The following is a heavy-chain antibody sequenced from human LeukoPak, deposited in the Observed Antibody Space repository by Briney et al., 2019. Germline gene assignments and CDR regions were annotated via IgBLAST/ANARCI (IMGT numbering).Heavy chain of an antibody. J-gene: IGHJ5*02. CDR3: AREGNYYGSGSTINRFDP. D-gene: IGHD3-10*01. CDR1: GYTFTGYY. V-gene: IGHV1-2*02. Sequence: GASVKVSCKASGYTFTGYYMHWVRQAPGQGLGWMGWINPNSGGTNYAQKFQGRVTMTRDTSISTAYMELSRLRSDDTAVYYCAREGNYYGSGSTINRFDPWGQGTLVTVSS. CDR2: INPNSGGT.